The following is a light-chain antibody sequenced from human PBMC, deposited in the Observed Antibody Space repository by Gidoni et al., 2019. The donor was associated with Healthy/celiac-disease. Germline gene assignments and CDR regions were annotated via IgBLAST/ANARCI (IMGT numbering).Light chain of an antibody. CDR3: QTADSSGTSNWV. J-gene: IGLJ3*02. Sequence: SYELTQPPSVSGSPGQTASITCSGDALPKKYAYWYQQKPGQAPGLVIYRDSERPSGISERFSVSSSGTTVTLTISGVQAEDEADYYCQTADSSGTSNWVFGGGTKLTV. CDR1: ALPKKY. CDR2: RDS. V-gene: IGLV3-25*03.